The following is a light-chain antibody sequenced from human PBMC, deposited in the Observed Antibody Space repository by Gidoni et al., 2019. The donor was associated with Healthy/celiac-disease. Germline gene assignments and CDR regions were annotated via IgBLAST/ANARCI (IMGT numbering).Light chain of an antibody. CDR1: QSISSY. V-gene: IGKV1-39*01. CDR3: QQSYSTPQT. J-gene: IGKJ2*01. CDR2: SAS. Sequence: DIQMTHSPSSLSASVGSRVTITCRASQSISSYLNWYQQKPGKAPKLLIYSASSLQSGVPSRFSGSGSGTDFTLTISSLQPEDFATYYCQQSYSTPQTFGQGTKLEIK.